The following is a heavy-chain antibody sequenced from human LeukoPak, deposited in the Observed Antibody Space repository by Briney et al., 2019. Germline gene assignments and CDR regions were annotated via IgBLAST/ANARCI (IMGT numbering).Heavy chain of an antibody. CDR2: ITSSGTYI. Sequence: PGGSLRLSCAASGFTFNNYNMNWVRQAPGKALEWVSSITSSGTYIFYADSVKGRFTISRDNAKNSLYLQMNSLGPEDTAVYYCARVGDRGVGYYYYMDVWGKGTTVTISS. CDR3: ARVGDRGVGYYYYMDV. D-gene: IGHD3-16*01. J-gene: IGHJ6*03. CDR1: GFTFNNYN. V-gene: IGHV3-21*01.